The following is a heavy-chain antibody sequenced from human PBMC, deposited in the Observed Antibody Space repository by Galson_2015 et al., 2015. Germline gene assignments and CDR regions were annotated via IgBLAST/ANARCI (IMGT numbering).Heavy chain of an antibody. V-gene: IGHV1-18*01. J-gene: IGHJ6*03. CDR3: ASFTIFGVVPRANYYMDV. D-gene: IGHD3-3*01. CDR1: GYTFTSYG. Sequence: QSGAEVKKPGPSVTVSCKASGYTFTSYGISWVRQAPGQGLEWMGWISAYNGNTNYAQKLQGRVTMTTDTSTSTAYMELRSLRSDDTAVYYCASFTIFGVVPRANYYMDVWGKGTTVTVSS. CDR2: ISAYNGNT.